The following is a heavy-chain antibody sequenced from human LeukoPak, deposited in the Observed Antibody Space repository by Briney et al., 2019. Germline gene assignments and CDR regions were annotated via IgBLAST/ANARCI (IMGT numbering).Heavy chain of an antibody. J-gene: IGHJ5*02. CDR1: GGSISSSSYY. D-gene: IGHD6-13*01. Sequence: SETLSLTCTVSGGSISSSSYYWGWIRQPPGKGLEWIGYIYYSGSTNYNPSLKSRVTISVDTSKNQFSLKLSSVTAADTAVYYCARELPAAAGTDWFDPWGQGTLVTVSS. CDR2: IYYSGST. V-gene: IGHV4-61*01. CDR3: ARELPAAAGTDWFDP.